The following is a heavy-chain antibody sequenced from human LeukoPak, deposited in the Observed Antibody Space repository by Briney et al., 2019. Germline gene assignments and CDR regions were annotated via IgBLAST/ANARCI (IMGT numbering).Heavy chain of an antibody. CDR3: AREALAAAGTFDY. Sequence: SETLSLTCTVSGGSISSYYWSWIRQPPGKGLEWIGYIYYGGSTNYNPSLKSRVTISVDTSKNQFSLKLSSVTAADTAVYYCAREALAAAGTFDYWGQGTLVTVSS. J-gene: IGHJ4*02. V-gene: IGHV4-59*01. CDR1: GGSISSYY. CDR2: IYYGGST. D-gene: IGHD6-13*01.